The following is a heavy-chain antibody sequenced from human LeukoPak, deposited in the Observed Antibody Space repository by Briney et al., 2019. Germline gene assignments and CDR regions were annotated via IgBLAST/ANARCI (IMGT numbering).Heavy chain of an antibody. CDR3: ARDAGTGDCFDY. Sequence: GGSLRPSCAASGFTFSTSWMHWVRQAPGKGLVWVSRIDTDGYITTYADSVKGRFTISRDNAKNTLYLQMNSLRDEDTAVYYCARDAGTGDCFDYWGQGTLVTVSS. J-gene: IGHJ4*02. V-gene: IGHV3-74*01. CDR1: GFTFSTSW. D-gene: IGHD7-27*01. CDR2: IDTDGYIT.